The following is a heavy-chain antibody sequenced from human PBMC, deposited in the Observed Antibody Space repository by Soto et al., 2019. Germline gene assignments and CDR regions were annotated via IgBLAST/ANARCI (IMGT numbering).Heavy chain of an antibody. CDR1: GGTISDLY. J-gene: IGHJ4*02. Sequence: TSGTMSLTCPVAGGTISDLYWSWIQQPPGKGLEWIGYIYYSGSTNYNPSLKSRVTISVDTSKNQFSLNLRSMSPADTAVYYCARVEGLAARTFDYCGQRTRVTVSS. V-gene: IGHV4-59*01. CDR3: ARVEGLAARTFDY. CDR2: IYYSGST. D-gene: IGHD6-6*01.